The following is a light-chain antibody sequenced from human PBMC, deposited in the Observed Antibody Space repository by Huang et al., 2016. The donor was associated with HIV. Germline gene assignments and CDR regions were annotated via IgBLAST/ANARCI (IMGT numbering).Light chain of an antibody. CDR1: QRIDAY. J-gene: IGKJ2*01. CDR3: QQSYYFPRT. V-gene: IGKV1-39*01. Sequence: DIQMTQSPSSLSASVGDRVTITCRASQRIDAYLNWYQCKPGRAPKLLIFATSDLQSGVPSRFSGSRSGTTFTLSISNLQPQDFATYFCQQSYYFPRTFGQGTK. CDR2: ATS.